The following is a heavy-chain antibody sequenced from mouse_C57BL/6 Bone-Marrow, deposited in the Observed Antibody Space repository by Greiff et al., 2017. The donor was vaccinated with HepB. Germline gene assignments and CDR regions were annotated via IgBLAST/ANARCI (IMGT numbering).Heavy chain of an antibody. CDR2: ISDGGSYT. J-gene: IGHJ1*03. D-gene: IGHD5-2*01. CDR3: AREYDWYFDV. Sequence: EVKLVESGGGLVKPGGSLKLSCAASGFTFSSYAMSWVRQTPEKRLEWVATISDGGSYTYYPDNVKGRFTISRDNAKNNLYLQMSHLKSEDTAMYYSAREYDWYFDVWGTETTVTASS. CDR1: GFTFSSYA. V-gene: IGHV5-4*03.